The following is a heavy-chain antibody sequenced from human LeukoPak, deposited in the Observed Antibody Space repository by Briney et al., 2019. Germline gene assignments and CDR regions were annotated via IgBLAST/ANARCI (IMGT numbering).Heavy chain of an antibody. CDR1: GGSFSGYY. J-gene: IGHJ6*02. Sequence: SETLSLTCAVYGGSFSGYYWSWIRQPPGKGLDWIGEINHSGSTNYNPSLKSRVTISVDTSKNQFSLKLSSVTAADTAVYYCARVFYYYYGMDVWGQGTTVTVSS. CDR3: ARVFYYYYGMDV. CDR2: INHSGST. V-gene: IGHV4-34*01.